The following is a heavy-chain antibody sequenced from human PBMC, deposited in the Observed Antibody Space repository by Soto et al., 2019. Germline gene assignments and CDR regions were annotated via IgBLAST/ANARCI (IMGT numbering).Heavy chain of an antibody. D-gene: IGHD5-18*01. CDR2: ISYDGSNK. CDR1: GFTFSSYG. Sequence: QVQLVESGGGVVQPWRSLRLSCAASGFTFSSYGMHWVRQAPGKGLEWVAVISYDGSNKYYADSVKGRFTISRDNSKNTRYLQMNSLRAEDTAVYYCAKVDTDMVRHAGAFDYWGQGTLVTVSS. CDR3: AKVDTDMVRHAGAFDY. V-gene: IGHV3-30*18. J-gene: IGHJ4*02.